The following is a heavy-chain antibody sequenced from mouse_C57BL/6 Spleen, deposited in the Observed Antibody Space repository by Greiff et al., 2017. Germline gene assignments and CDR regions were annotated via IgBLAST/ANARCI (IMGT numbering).Heavy chain of an antibody. D-gene: IGHD1-1*01. J-gene: IGHJ1*03. CDR3: VRGGDYYGSSPYWYFDV. CDR1: GYTFTSYW. V-gene: IGHV1-52*01. Sequence: QVQLQQPGAELVRPGSSVKLSCKASGYTFTSYWMHWVKQRPIQGLEWIGNIDPSDSETHYNQKFKDKATLTVDKSSSTAYMQLSSLTSEDSAVYYCVRGGDYYGSSPYWYFDVWGTGTTVTVSS. CDR2: IDPSDSET.